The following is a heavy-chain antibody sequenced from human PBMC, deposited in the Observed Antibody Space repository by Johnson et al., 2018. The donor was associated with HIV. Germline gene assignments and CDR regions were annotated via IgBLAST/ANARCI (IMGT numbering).Heavy chain of an antibody. V-gene: IGHV3-74*01. J-gene: IGHJ3*02. Sequence: VQLVESGGGLVQPGGSLRLSCAASGFTFSSYWMHWVRQAPGKGLVWVSRINSDGSSTSYADSVKGRFTISRDNAKNTLYLQMNSLRAEDTAVYYCARERGRIAADACDIWGQGTMVTVSS. CDR3: ARERGRIAADACDI. D-gene: IGHD6-13*01. CDR2: INSDGSST. CDR1: GFTFSSYW.